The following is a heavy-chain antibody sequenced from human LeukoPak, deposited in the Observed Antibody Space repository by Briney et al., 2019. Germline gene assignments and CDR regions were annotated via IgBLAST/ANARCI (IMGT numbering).Heavy chain of an antibody. D-gene: IGHD6-19*01. CDR3: ARVGKNGWDFDH. J-gene: IGHJ4*02. Sequence: GVSLRLSCGPSGYPLCRFSVQWVPRAREKGRVGVSYIWSSSSYISYADSVKGRFTISRDNTKNSLYLQMNSLRAADTAVYYCARVGKNGWDFDHWGQGTLVTVSS. CDR1: GYPLCRFS. CDR2: IWSSSSYI. V-gene: IGHV3-21*01.